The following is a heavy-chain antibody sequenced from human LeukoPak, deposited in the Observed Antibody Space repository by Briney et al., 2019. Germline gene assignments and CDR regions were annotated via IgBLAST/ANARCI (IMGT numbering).Heavy chain of an antibody. V-gene: IGHV1-69*05. J-gene: IGHJ2*01. D-gene: IGHD3-22*01. CDR1: GGTFSSYA. CDR2: IIPIFGTA. Sequence: ASVKVSCKASGGTFSSYAISWVRQAPGQGLEWMGGIIPIFGTANYAQKFQGRVTITTDESTSTAYMELSSLRSEDTAEYYCARQIVVARGGYWYFDLWGRGTLVTVSS. CDR3: ARQIVVARGGYWYFDL.